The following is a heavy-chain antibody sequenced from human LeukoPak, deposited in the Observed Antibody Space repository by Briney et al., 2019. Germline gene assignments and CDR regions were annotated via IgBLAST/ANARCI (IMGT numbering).Heavy chain of an antibody. Sequence: ASVKVSCKASGYTFTGYYMHWVRQAPGQGLEWMGWINPNSGGTNYAQKFQGRVTMTRDTSISTAYMELSRLRSDDTAVYYCARGRVGVATIAHNWFDPWGQGTLVTVSS. CDR3: ARGRVGVATIAHNWFDP. J-gene: IGHJ5*02. D-gene: IGHD5-12*01. V-gene: IGHV1-2*02. CDR1: GYTFTGYY. CDR2: INPNSGGT.